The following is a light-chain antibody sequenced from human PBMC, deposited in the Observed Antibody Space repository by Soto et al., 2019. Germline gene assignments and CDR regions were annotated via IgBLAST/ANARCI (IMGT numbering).Light chain of an antibody. CDR3: GSYASATLI. CDR2: EVT. J-gene: IGLJ2*01. CDR1: NSDIGAYDY. V-gene: IGLV2-14*01. Sequence: QSVLTQPASVSGSPGQSITISCTGSNSDIGAYDYVSWYQQHPGKPPTLLIYEVTFRPSGVPNRFSGSKSGNTATLTISGLLTEDEAVYYCGSYASATLIFGGGTKLTVL.